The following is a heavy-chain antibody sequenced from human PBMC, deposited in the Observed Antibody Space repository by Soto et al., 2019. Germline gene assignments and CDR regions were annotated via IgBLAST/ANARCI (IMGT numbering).Heavy chain of an antibody. CDR2: MHYSGST. J-gene: IGHJ5*02. Sequence: SDTLSLTCTVSGVSISSGDYYWILIRQPPGKGLEWIGYMHYSGSTSYNPSLKSRVTISLDTSKNQFSLKLNSVTAADTAVYYCARSVFPWGQGTLVTVSS. V-gene: IGHV4-30-4*02. CDR1: GVSISSGDYY. CDR3: ARSVFP.